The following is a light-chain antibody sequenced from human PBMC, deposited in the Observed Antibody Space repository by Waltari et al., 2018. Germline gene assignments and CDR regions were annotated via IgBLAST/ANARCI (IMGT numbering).Light chain of an antibody. CDR3: QKYGSLPAT. J-gene: IGKJ1*01. Sequence: EIMLTQSPGTLSLSPRERATLSCRASQNINKYLAWYQHKPGQAPRLRIYDASSRATGMPDRFSGSGSGTDFSLTISRLEPEDVAVDYCQKYGSLPATFGQGTKVEIK. CDR1: QNINKY. V-gene: IGKV3-20*01. CDR2: DAS.